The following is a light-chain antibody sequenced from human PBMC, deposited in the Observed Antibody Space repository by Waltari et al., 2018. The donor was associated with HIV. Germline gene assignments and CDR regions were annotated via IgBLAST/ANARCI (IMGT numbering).Light chain of an antibody. V-gene: IGLV3-10*01. CDR2: EDS. CDR3: YSTDSSGPV. J-gene: IGLJ3*02. CDR1: ALPKKY. Sequence: SYELTQPPSVSVSPGHTARITCSGDALPKKYTFWYRQNSGHAPGLVSYEDSKRPAGIPERFSGSSSGTMTTLAISGAQVEDEADYYCYSTDSSGPVFGGGTKLTVL.